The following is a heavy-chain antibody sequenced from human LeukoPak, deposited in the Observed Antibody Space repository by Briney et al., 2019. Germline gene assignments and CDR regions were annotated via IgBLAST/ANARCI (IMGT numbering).Heavy chain of an antibody. Sequence: GASVKVSCKASGYTFTGYYMHWVRQAPGQGLEWMGWINPNSGGTNYAQKFQGRVTMTRDTSISTAYMELSRLRSDDTAVYYCARLGYCSSTSCLRDDAFDIWGQGTMVTVSS. V-gene: IGHV1-2*02. D-gene: IGHD2-2*01. J-gene: IGHJ3*02. CDR1: GYTFTGYY. CDR2: INPNSGGT. CDR3: ARLGYCSSTSCLRDDAFDI.